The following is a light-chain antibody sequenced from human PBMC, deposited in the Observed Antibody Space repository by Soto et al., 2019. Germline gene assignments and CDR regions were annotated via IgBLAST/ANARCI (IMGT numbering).Light chain of an antibody. CDR2: GAS. Sequence: EIVMTQSPATLSMSPGERVTLSCRASQSVSSNLAWYQQKPGQAPRLLIYGASTRATGIPARFSGSGSGREFALTISSLQSEDFAVYYWQQYNDWPRTFGQGTKVEIK. CDR3: QQYNDWPRT. J-gene: IGKJ1*01. V-gene: IGKV3-15*01. CDR1: QSVSSN.